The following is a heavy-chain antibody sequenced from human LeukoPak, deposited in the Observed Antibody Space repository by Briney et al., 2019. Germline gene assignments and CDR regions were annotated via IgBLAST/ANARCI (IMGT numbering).Heavy chain of an antibody. CDR1: GGSISSSSYY. D-gene: IGHD1-20*01. V-gene: IGHV4-39*01. CDR3: ARRYNWKARGLYNWSDP. CDR2: IYYSGST. Sequence: SETLSLTCTVSGGSISSSSYYWGWIRQPPGKGLEWIGSIYYSGSTYYNPSLKSRVTISVDTSKNQFSLKLSSVTAADTAVYYCARRYNWKARGLYNWSDPWGQGTLVTVSS. J-gene: IGHJ5*02.